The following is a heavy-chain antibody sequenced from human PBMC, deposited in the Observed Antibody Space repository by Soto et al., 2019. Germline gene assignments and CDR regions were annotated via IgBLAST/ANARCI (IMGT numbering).Heavy chain of an antibody. CDR1: GFTFSSYA. J-gene: IGHJ4*02. D-gene: IGHD4-4*01. V-gene: IGHV3-23*01. CDR3: TTDRFYSPVDH. Sequence: GGSLILSCAVSGFTFSSYAMSWVRQAPGKGLEWVSAISGSGGSTYYADSVKGRFTISRDDSENTLYLQMNSLKTEDTAVYYCTTDRFYSPVDHWGQGTQVTVSS. CDR2: ISGSGGST.